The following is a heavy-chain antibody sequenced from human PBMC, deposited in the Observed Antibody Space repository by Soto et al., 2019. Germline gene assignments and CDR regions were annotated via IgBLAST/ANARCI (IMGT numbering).Heavy chain of an antibody. J-gene: IGHJ4*02. D-gene: IGHD2-2*01. V-gene: IGHV1-24*01. CDR1: GYTLTDLS. CDR3: ATQRIVVVPAAIHRGFSPFSRNNEPQEYYFDY. CDR2: FDPEDGET. Sequence: VASVKVSCKVSGYTLTDLSMHWVRKAPGKGLEWMGGFDPEDGETIYAQKFQGRVTMTEDTSTDTAYMELSSLRSEDTAVCYCATQRIVVVPAAIHRGFSPFSRNNEPQEYYFDYWGQGTLVTVSS.